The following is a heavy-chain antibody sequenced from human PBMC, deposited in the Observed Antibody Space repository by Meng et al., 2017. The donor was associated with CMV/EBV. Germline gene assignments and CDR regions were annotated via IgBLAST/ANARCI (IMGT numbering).Heavy chain of an antibody. J-gene: IGHJ4*02. V-gene: IGHV1-2*02. CDR2: INPRTGDA. CDR1: PYTFIDHH. D-gene: IGHD6-19*01. Sequence: ASVKVSCKASPYTFIDHHMHWVRQAPGQGLEWMGWINPRTGDAKYAQKFQGRVTLSRDTSISTAYMELSRLRSDDTAVYYCARGAGMGSGWYWDDYWGQGTLVTVSS. CDR3: ARGAGMGSGWYWDDY.